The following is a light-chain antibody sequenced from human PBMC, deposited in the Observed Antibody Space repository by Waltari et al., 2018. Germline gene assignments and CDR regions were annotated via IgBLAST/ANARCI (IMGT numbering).Light chain of an antibody. Sequence: QSALTQPRSVSGSPGPSVTISCTGTSSDVGGYNYVSWYQQHPGKAPKLMIYDVNKRPSGVPDRFSGSKSGNTASLTISGLQAEDEADYHCCSYAGSYTYVVFGGGTKLTVL. CDR2: DVN. J-gene: IGLJ2*01. CDR1: SSDVGGYNY. CDR3: CSYAGSYTYVV. V-gene: IGLV2-11*01.